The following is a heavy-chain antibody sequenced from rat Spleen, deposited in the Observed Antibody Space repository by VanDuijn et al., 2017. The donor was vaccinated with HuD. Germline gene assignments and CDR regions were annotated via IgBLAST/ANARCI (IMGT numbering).Heavy chain of an antibody. D-gene: IGHD1-6*01. J-gene: IGHJ3*01. CDR3: ARHALMYTTDPFVY. CDR1: GFIFSDYT. V-gene: IGHV5-17*01. Sequence: EVQLMESDGGLVQPGRSLKLSCAASGFIFSDYTMAWVRQAPKKGLEWVATIIYDGSRTYYRDSVKGRFTISRDNAKSTLYLQMDSLRSEDTATYYCARHALMYTTDPFVYWGQGTLVTVSS. CDR2: IIYDGSRT.